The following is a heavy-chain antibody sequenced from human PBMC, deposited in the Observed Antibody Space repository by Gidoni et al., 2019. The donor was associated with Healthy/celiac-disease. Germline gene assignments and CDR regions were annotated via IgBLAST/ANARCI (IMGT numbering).Heavy chain of an antibody. Sequence: QVQLQESGPGLVKPSQTLSLTCPVSGGSISSGGYYWSWIRQHPGKGLEWIGYIYYSGSTYYNPSLKSRVTISVDTSKNQFSLKLSSVTAADTAVYYCARGRLWFGELVYFDYWGQGTLVTVSS. J-gene: IGHJ4*02. CDR1: GGSISSGGYY. CDR3: ARGRLWFGELVYFDY. D-gene: IGHD3-10*01. V-gene: IGHV4-31*03. CDR2: IYYSGST.